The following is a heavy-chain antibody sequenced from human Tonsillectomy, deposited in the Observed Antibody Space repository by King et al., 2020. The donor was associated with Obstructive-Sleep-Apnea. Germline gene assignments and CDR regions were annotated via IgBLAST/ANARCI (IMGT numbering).Heavy chain of an antibody. D-gene: IGHD3-22*01. CDR1: GFTFSSYS. CDR2: ISSSISYL. CDR3: ASLDLVVALGMDV. V-gene: IGHV3-21*01. Sequence: VQLVESGGGLVKPGGSLRLSCAASGFTFSSYSMIWVRQAPGKGLEWVSSISSSISYLNYADSVKGRFTISRDNAKNSLYLQMNSLRAEDTAVYYCASLDLVVALGMDVWGQGTTVTVSS. J-gene: IGHJ6*02.